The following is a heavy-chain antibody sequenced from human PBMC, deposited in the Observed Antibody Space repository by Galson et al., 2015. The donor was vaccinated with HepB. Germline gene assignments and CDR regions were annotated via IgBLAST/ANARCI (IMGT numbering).Heavy chain of an antibody. D-gene: IGHD3-16*02. V-gene: IGHV3-15*01. CDR3: TTEPLSEDYIWGSYRFDY. CDR1: GFTFSNAW. CDR2: IKSKTDGGTT. Sequence: SLRLSCAASGFTFSNAWMSWVRQAPGKGLEWVGRIKSKTDGGTTDYAAPVKGRFAISRDDSKNTLYLQMNSLKTEDTAVYYCTTEPLSEDYIWGSYRFDYWGQGTLVTVSS. J-gene: IGHJ4*02.